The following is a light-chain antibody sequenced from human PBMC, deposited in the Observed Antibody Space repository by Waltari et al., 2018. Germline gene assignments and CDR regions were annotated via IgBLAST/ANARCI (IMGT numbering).Light chain of an antibody. Sequence: QSVLTQPPSVSGTPGQRVFISCSGGSANLGSNYFTWYQQLPATAPKLLIYKSDQRPSGVPDRFSGSKSGTSASLAISGLRSEDEADYFCAAWDGSLSGWVFGGGTKLTVL. V-gene: IGLV1-47*01. CDR1: SANLGSNY. CDR3: AAWDGSLSGWV. CDR2: KSD. J-gene: IGLJ3*02.